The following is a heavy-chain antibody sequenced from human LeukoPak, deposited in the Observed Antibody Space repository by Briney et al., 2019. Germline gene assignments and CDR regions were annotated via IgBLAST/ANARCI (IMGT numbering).Heavy chain of an antibody. CDR2: IHSGDSNT. CDR3: GRYPPGHYGMDV. CDR1: GSSFSTYW. J-gene: IGHJ6*02. V-gene: IGHV5-51*01. Sequence: GESLKISCQGSGSSFSTYWIGWVRQMPGKGLEWMGIIHSGDSNTRYSPSFQGQVTISVDKSISTAYLQWSSLKASDTAVYYCGRYPPGHYGMDVWGQGTTVTVSS.